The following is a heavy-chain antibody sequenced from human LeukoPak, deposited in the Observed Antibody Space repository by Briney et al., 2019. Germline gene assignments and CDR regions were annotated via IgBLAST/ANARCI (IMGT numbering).Heavy chain of an antibody. CDR1: GGSIISSNHY. D-gene: IGHD2-15*01. V-gene: IGHV4-39*01. CDR3: AKKVENYCSCGLPAYCFEI. Sequence: SETLSLTCTVSGGSIISSNHYWGWTRQPPGKGLEWFGSISYSGGTAYNPSLRSRVTISVDTSKNQFSLKVNSVTAADTAVYFLAKKVENYCSCGLPAYCFEIWGQRTLVNVSS. CDR2: ISYSGGT. J-gene: IGHJ3*02.